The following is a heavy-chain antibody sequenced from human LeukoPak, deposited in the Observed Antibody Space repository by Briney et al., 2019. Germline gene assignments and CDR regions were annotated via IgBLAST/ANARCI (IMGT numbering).Heavy chain of an antibody. J-gene: IGHJ6*03. CDR3: ARDRNYYGSGIFRYMDV. CDR1: GTMFSSYS. CDR2: ITGTGRTT. Sequence: GGSLRLSCAMSGTMFSSYSMYWVRQPPGRGLEWISFITGTGRTTYYADSVKGRFSISRDNDNNLLFLQMNSLRAEDTAVYYCARDRNYYGSGIFRYMDVWGKGTTVTISS. V-gene: IGHV3-48*01. D-gene: IGHD3-10*01.